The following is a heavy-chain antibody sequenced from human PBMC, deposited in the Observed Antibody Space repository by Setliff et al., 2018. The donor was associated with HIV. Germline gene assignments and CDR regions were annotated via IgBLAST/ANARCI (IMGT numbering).Heavy chain of an antibody. CDR3: ARDSGYDILDY. J-gene: IGHJ4*02. Sequence: PGGSLRLSCAASGFIFSRYWMSWVRQAPGKGLEWVSYISSSGSTIYYADSVKGRFTISRDNAKNSLYLQMNSLRAEDTAVYYCARDSGYDILDYWGQGTLVTVSS. V-gene: IGHV3-48*03. D-gene: IGHD5-12*01. CDR2: ISSSGSTI. CDR1: GFIFSRYW.